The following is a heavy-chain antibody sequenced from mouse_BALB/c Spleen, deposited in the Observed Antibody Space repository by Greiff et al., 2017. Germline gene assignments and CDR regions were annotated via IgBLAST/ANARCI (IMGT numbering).Heavy chain of an antibody. D-gene: IGHD2-1*01. CDR1: GYSITSGY. Sequence: DVQLQESGPSLVKPSQTLSLTCSVTGYSITSGYWNWIRKFPGNKLEYMGYISYSGSTYYNPSLKSRISITRDTSKNQYYLQLNAVTTEDTATYYCARLRGNLNWYFDVWGEGTTVTVSS. J-gene: IGHJ1*01. CDR3: ARLRGNLNWYFDV. V-gene: IGHV3-8*02. CDR2: ISYSGST.